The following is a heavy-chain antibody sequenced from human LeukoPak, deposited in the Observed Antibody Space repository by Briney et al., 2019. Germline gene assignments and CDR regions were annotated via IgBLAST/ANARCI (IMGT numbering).Heavy chain of an antibody. CDR2: INHSGST. J-gene: IGHJ4*02. CDR3: ARASSKWSVDY. CDR1: GGSFSGYY. Sequence: PSETLSLTCAVYGGSFSGYYWSWIRQPPGKGLEWIGEINHSGSTNYNPSLKSRVTISVDTSKNQFSLKLSSVTAADTAVYYCARASSKWSVDYWGQGTLVTVSS. D-gene: IGHD2-15*01. V-gene: IGHV4-34*01.